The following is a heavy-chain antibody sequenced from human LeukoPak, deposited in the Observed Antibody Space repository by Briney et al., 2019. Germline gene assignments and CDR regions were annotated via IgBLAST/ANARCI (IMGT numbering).Heavy chain of an antibody. Sequence: ASVKVSCKASGYTFIGYYIHWVRQAPGQGLEWMGWINPNSGGTNYAQKFQGRVTMTRDTSISTAYMELSRLRSDDTAVYYCARDYNFGTRGYSGYGVVVITPSLPFPGDYWGQGTLVTVSS. J-gene: IGHJ4*02. V-gene: IGHV1-2*02. D-gene: IGHD5-12*01. CDR2: INPNSGGT. CDR1: GYTFIGYY. CDR3: ARDYNFGTRGYSGYGVVVITPSLPFPGDY.